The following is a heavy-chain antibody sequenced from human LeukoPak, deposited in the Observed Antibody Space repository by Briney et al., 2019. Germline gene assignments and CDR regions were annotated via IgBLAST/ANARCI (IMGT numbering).Heavy chain of an antibody. CDR1: GYTFTGYY. CDR3: ATARDLEWIDY. D-gene: IGHD3-3*01. V-gene: IGHV1-24*01. Sequence: GASVKVSCKASGYTFTGYYMHWVRQAPGKGLEWMGGFDPEDGETIYAQKFQGRVTMTEDTSTDTAYMELSSLRSEDTAVYYCATARDLEWIDYWGQGTLVTVSS. J-gene: IGHJ4*02. CDR2: FDPEDGET.